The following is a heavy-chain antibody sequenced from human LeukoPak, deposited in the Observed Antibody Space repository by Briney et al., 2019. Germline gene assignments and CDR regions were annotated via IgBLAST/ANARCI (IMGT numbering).Heavy chain of an antibody. CDR2: IYYSGST. D-gene: IGHD3-9*01. V-gene: IGHV4-59*01. Sequence: SETLSLTCTVSGGSIRSYYWSWIRQPPGKGLEWIGYIYYSGSTNYNPSLKSRVTISVDTSKNQFSLKLSSVTAADTAVYYCARSIDILTGYSPWGQGTLVTVSS. CDR3: ARSIDILTGYSP. CDR1: GGSIRSYY. J-gene: IGHJ5*02.